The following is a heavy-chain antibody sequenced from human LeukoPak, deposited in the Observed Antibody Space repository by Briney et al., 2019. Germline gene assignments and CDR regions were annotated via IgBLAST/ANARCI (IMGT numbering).Heavy chain of an antibody. V-gene: IGHV3-48*04. CDR3: ARDRYVYSSSFSNFDY. J-gene: IGHJ4*02. D-gene: IGHD6-6*01. Sequence: PGGSLRLSCAASGFTFSSYSMNWIRQAPGKGLEWVSYITSNGKSVYYAASVKGRFTISRDNAKNSLYLQVNSLRAEDTAVYYCARDRYVYSSSFSNFDYWGQGTLVTVSS. CDR2: ITSNGKSV. CDR1: GFTFSSYS.